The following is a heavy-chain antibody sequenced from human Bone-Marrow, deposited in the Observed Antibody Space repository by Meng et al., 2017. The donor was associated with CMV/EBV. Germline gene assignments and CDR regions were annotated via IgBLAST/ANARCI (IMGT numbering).Heavy chain of an antibody. J-gene: IGHJ6*02. CDR2: INPKTGDT. CDR3: AWGGVVAVAGGLGMDV. V-gene: IGHV1-2*02. D-gene: IGHD3-3*01. Sequence: ASVKVSCKPSAYIFTAYYIHWVRQAPGQGLEWMGWINPKTGDTKFEEKFEGRVTMTRDASISTSYMDVTRLTADDTAVYFCAWGGVVAVAGGLGMDVWGQGTTVTVSS. CDR1: AYIFTAYY.